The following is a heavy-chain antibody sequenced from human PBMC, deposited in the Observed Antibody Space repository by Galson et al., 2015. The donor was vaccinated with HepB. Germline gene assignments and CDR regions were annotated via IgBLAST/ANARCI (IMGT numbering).Heavy chain of an antibody. Sequence: SLRLSCAASGFTFSSYSMNWVRQAPGKGLEWVSSISSSSSYIYYADSVKGRFTISRDNAKNSLYLQMNGLRAEDTAVYYCARSRWGYSYGPVSADFDYWGQGTLVTVSS. J-gene: IGHJ4*02. D-gene: IGHD5-18*01. CDR1: GFTFSSYS. CDR2: ISSSSSYI. V-gene: IGHV3-21*01. CDR3: ARSRWGYSYGPVSADFDY.